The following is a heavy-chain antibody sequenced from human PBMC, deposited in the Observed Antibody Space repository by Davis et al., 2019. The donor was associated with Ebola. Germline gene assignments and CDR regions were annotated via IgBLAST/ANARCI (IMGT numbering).Heavy chain of an antibody. CDR2: ISYDGSNK. D-gene: IGHD2/OR15-2a*01. V-gene: IGHV3-30-3*01. CDR3: ARDWPYCISTSCYIDS. Sequence: GGSLRLSCAASGFTFSSYAMHWVRQAPGKGLEWVAVISYDGSNKYYADSVKGRFTISRDNSKNSLYLQMNSLRDEDTAMYYCARDWPYCISTSCYIDSWGQGTLVTVSS. CDR1: GFTFSSYA. J-gene: IGHJ4*02.